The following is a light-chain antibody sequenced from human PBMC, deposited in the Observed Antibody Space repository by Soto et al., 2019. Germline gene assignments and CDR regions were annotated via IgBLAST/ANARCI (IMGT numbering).Light chain of an antibody. J-gene: IGLJ2*01. CDR2: SNN. CDR1: SSNIGSNA. Sequence: QSVLTQPPSASGTPGQRVTISCSGSSSNIGSNAVYWYQQLPGTAPTLLIYSNNQRPSGVPDRFSGSKSGTSASLAISGLQSEDEADYYWAAWEVSLNDVVFGGGTKLTVL. CDR3: AAWEVSLNDVV. V-gene: IGLV1-44*01.